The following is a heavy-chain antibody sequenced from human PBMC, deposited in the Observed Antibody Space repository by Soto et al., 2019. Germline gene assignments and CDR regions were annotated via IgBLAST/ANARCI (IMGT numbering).Heavy chain of an antibody. Sequence: SETLSLTCTVSGGSISSYYWSWIRQPPGKGLEWIGYIYYSGSTNYNPSLKSRVTISVDTSKNQFSLKLSSVTVADTAVYYCARELDYYGMDVWGQGTTVTVSS. J-gene: IGHJ6*02. V-gene: IGHV4-59*01. CDR3: ARELDYYGMDV. CDR2: IYYSGST. CDR1: GGSISSYY.